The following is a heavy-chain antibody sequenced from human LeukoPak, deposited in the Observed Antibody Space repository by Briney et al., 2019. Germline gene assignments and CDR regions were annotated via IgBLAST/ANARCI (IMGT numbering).Heavy chain of an antibody. CDR3: ARVDGYGPFDY. CDR1: GFTFSSYW. CDR2: INSDGSST. D-gene: IGHD2-21*02. J-gene: IGHJ4*02. Sequence: PGGSLRLSCAAFGFTFSSYWMHWVRQAPGKGLVWVSRINSDGSSTSYADSVKGRFTISRDNAKNTLYLQMNSLRAEDTAVYYCARVDGYGPFDYWGQGTLVTVSS. V-gene: IGHV3-74*01.